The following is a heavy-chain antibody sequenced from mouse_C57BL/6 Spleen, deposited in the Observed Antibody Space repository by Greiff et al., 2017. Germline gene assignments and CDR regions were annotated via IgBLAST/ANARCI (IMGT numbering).Heavy chain of an antibody. Sequence: QVQLQQPGAELVKPGASVKLSCKASGYTFTSYWMHWVKQTPVHGLEWIGAIDPETGGTAYNQKFKGKAILTADKSSSTAYMELRSLPSEDSAVYYCTREGLYYDYEGFAYWGQGTLVTVSA. V-gene: IGHV1-15*01. J-gene: IGHJ3*01. D-gene: IGHD2-4*01. CDR3: TREGLYYDYEGFAY. CDR1: GYTFTSYW. CDR2: IDPETGGT.